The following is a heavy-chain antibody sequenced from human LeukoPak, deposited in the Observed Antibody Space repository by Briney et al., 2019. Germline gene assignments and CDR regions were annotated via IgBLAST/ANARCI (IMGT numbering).Heavy chain of an antibody. J-gene: IGHJ4*02. V-gene: IGHV1-18*04. CDR2: ISAYNGNT. D-gene: IGHD5-12*01. CDR1: GYTFTGYY. Sequence: ASVKVSCKASGYTFTGYYMHWVRQAPGQGLEWMGWISAYNGNTNYAQKLQGRVTMTTDTSTSTAYMELRSLRSDDTAVYYCARTSSTLWLRTPGGDYWGQGTLVTVSS. CDR3: ARTSSTLWLRTPGGDY.